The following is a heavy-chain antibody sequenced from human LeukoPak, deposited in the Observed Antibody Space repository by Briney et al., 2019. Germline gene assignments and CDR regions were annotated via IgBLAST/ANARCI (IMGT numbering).Heavy chain of an antibody. J-gene: IGHJ4*02. CDR3: ARVAVAQYYFDY. Sequence: GASVKVSCKASGYTFTSYGINWVRQAPGQGLEWMGYISAYNGNTNYAQKFQGRVTMTTDTSTNTVYVELRSLRSDGTAVYYCARVAVAQYYFDYWGQGTLVTVSS. CDR1: GYTFTSYG. V-gene: IGHV1-18*01. D-gene: IGHD4-23*01. CDR2: ISAYNGNT.